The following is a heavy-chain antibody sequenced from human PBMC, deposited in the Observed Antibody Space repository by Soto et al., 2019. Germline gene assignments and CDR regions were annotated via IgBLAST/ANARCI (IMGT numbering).Heavy chain of an antibody. CDR1: GGSISSYY. CDR2: IYYSGST. Sequence: KPSETLSPTCTVSGGSISSYYWSWIRQPPGKGLEWIGYIYYSGSTNYNPSLKSRVTISVDTSKNQFSLKLSSVTAADTAVYYCARSLGVVVTAIRDYYYYGMDVWGQGTTVTVSS. CDR3: ARSLGVVVTAIRDYYYYGMDV. D-gene: IGHD2-21*02. J-gene: IGHJ6*02. V-gene: IGHV4-59*01.